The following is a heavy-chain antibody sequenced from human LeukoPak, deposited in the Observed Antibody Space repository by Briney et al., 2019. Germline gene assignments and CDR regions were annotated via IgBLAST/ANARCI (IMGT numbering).Heavy chain of an antibody. CDR1: GFTFSSYG. J-gene: IGHJ4*02. CDR3: AKDQWELRAFFDY. V-gene: IGHV3-30*18. CDR2: ISYDGSKK. Sequence: GRSLRLSCAASGFTFSSYGMHWVRQAPGKGLEWVAVISYDGSKKYYADSVKGRFTISRDNPKNTLYLQMNSLRAEDTAVYYCAKDQWELRAFFDYWGQGTLVTVSS. D-gene: IGHD1-26*01.